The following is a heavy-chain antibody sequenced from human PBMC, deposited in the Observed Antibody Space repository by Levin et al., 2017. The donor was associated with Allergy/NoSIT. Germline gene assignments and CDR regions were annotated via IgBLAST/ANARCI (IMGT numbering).Heavy chain of an antibody. J-gene: IGHJ4*02. Sequence: PGGSLRLSCAASGFTFSSYGMHWVRQAPGKGLEWVAVISYDGSNKYYADSVKGRFTISRDNSKNTLYLQMNSLRAEDTAVYYCAKDHRVGAGTPKGEFDYWGQGTLVTVSS. V-gene: IGHV3-30*18. D-gene: IGHD1-26*01. CDR2: ISYDGSNK. CDR3: AKDHRVGAGTPKGEFDY. CDR1: GFTFSSYG.